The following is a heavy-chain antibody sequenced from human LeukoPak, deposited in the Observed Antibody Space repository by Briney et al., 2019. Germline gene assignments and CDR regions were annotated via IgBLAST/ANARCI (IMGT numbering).Heavy chain of an antibody. CDR2: VFWNGVDK. D-gene: IGHD3-16*02. J-gene: IGHJ6*02. CDR1: GFTFDDYA. Sequence: GGSLRLSCAASGFTFDDYAMHWVRLTPGKGLEWVAGVFWNGVDKGYADSVKGRFTIFRDNAKNSMYLQMNSLTIEDTALYYCSKDISAGGLDVWGPGTPVTVSS. CDR3: SKDISAGGLDV. V-gene: IGHV3-9*01.